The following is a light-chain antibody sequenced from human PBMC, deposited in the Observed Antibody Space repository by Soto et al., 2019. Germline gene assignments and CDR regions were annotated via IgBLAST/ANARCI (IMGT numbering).Light chain of an antibody. J-gene: IGKJ5*01. V-gene: IGKV2-28*01. CDR2: LAS. CDR3: MQVLQSPIT. Sequence: IVLTQSPLFLPVTPCRPTYSSCRSSESFLHSHGFHYLDWYLQKPGQSPQLLIYLASNRASGVTDRFSGSGSGTDFTLKISRVEAEDVGVYYCMQVLQSPITFGQGTRLEIK. CDR1: ESFLHSHGFHY.